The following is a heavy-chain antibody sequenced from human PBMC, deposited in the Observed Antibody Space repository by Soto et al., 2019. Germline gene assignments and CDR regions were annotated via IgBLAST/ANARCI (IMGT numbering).Heavy chain of an antibody. D-gene: IGHD5-12*01. CDR3: VRDGSGNLYLNGFDP. V-gene: IGHV3-48*02. CDR2: ISSHSSTL. CDR1: GFTFSSYI. Sequence: GGSLRLSCAASGFTFSSYIMNCVRQAPGKGLEWISYISSHSSTLYYADSVKGRFTISRDNAVNSLYLQMNSLRDEDTAVYYCVRDGSGNLYLNGFDPWGKGTLVTVSS. J-gene: IGHJ5*02.